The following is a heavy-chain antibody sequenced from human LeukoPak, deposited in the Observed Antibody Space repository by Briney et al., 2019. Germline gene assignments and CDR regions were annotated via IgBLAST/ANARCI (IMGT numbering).Heavy chain of an antibody. CDR3: ARDQWLQSDYYMDV. CDR1: GFTLSDYG. Sequence: GGSLRLSCAASGFTLSDYGMHWVRQAPGKGLEYVSSISNYGGSTFYADSVKGRFIVSRDNSKNMLYLEMGSLRTEDTAVYYCARDQWLQSDYYMDVWGKGTTVTVSS. D-gene: IGHD5-18*01. V-gene: IGHV3-64*02. J-gene: IGHJ6*03. CDR2: ISNYGGST.